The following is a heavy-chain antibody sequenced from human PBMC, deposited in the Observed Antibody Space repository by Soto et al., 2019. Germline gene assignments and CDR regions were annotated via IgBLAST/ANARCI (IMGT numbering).Heavy chain of an antibody. CDR1: GGSISSSSYY. CDR3: ARHEAAAAGTFDWFDP. CDR2: IYYSGST. V-gene: IGHV4-39*01. D-gene: IGHD6-13*01. J-gene: IGHJ5*02. Sequence: SETLSLTCTVSGGSISSSSYYLGWIRQPPGKGLEWIGSIYYSGSTYYNPSLKSRVTISVDTSKNQFSLKLSSVTAADTAVYYCARHEAAAAGTFDWFDPWGQGTLVTVSS.